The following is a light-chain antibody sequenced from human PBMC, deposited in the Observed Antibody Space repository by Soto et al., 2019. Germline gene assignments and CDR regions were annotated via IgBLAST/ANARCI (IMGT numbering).Light chain of an antibody. CDR3: QQRSNGPPIT. CDR2: GAS. J-gene: IGKJ5*01. V-gene: IGKV3D-20*02. Sequence: EIVFTQSPGTLSLSPGEGATLSCRAIQSVSNNYLAWYQQKPGQAPRLLIYGASNRATGIPDRFSGSGSGTDFTLTISRLEPEDFAVYYCQQRSNGPPITFGQGTRLETK. CDR1: QSVSNNY.